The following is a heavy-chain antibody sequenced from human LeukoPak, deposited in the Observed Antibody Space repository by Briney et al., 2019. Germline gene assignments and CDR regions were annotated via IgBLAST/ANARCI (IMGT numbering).Heavy chain of an antibody. CDR1: GFTFGGFA. CDR2: IYTSGST. D-gene: IGHD3-3*01. CDR3: ARDRGITIFGVVNRPYYFDY. V-gene: IGHV4-4*07. Sequence: GSLRLSCAASGFTFGGFAMAWIRQPAGKGLEWIGRIYTSGSTNYNPSLKSRVTMSVDTSKNQFSLKLSSVTAADTAVYYCARDRGITIFGVVNRPYYFDYWGQGTLVTVSS. J-gene: IGHJ4*02.